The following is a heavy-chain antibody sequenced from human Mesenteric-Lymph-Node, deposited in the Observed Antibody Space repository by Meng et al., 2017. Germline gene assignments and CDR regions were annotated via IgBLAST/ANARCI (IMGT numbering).Heavy chain of an antibody. J-gene: IGHJ1*01. CDR3: ARGYGDYGGNYAEYFQH. CDR2: IYYSGST. Sequence: SETLSLTCTVSGGSISSSSYYWGWIRQPPGKGLEWIGSIYYSGSTYYNPSLKSRVTISVDTSKNQFSLKLSSVTAADTAVYYCARGYGDYGGNYAEYFQHWGQGTLVTVSS. V-gene: IGHV4-39*07. CDR1: GGSISSSSYY. D-gene: IGHD4-23*01.